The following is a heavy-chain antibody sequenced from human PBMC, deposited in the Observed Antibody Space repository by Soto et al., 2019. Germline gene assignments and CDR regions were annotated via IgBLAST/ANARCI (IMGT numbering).Heavy chain of an antibody. CDR2: ISSSSSYI. Sequence: LRLSCAASGFTFSSYSMNWVRQAPGKGLEWVSSISSSSSYIYYADSVKGRFTISRDNAKNSLYLQMNSLRAEDTAVYYCARSGPPQAGYAFDIWGQGTMVTVSS. J-gene: IGHJ3*02. CDR3: ARSGPPQAGYAFDI. D-gene: IGHD1-26*01. V-gene: IGHV3-21*01. CDR1: GFTFSSYS.